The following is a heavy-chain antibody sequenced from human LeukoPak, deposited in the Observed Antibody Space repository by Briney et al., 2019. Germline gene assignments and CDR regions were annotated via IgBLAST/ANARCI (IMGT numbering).Heavy chain of an antibody. CDR1: GFTVSSNY. CDR3: ARVSNDPPGYFDY. J-gene: IGHJ4*02. Sequence: GGSLRLSCAASGFTVSSNYMSWVRQAPGKGLEWVSVIYSGGSIYYADSVKGRFTISRDNSKNTLYLQMNSLRAEDTAVYYCARVSNDPPGYFDYWGQGTLVTVSS. D-gene: IGHD1-1*01. V-gene: IGHV3-53*01. CDR2: IYSGGSI.